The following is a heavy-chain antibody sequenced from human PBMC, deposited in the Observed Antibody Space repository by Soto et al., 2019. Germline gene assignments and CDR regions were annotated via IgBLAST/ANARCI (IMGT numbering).Heavy chain of an antibody. Sequence: PSETLSLTCAVYGGSFSGYYWSWIRQPPGKGLEWIGEINHSGSTNYNPSLKSRVTISVDTSKNQFSLKLSSVTAADTAVYYCAGLMGRTTRLWYYYYGMDVWGQGTTVTVSS. CDR2: INHSGST. CDR1: GGSFSGYY. CDR3: AGLMGRTTRLWYYYYGMDV. D-gene: IGHD1-7*01. J-gene: IGHJ6*02. V-gene: IGHV4-34*01.